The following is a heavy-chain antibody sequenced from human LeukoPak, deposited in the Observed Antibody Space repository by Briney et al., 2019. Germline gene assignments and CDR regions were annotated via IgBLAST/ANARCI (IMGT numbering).Heavy chain of an antibody. Sequence: SQTLSLTCTVSGGSISTGYYWTWIRQHPGKGLEWIGYIYYSGSTHYSPSLKSRVTISVDTSKNEFSLKLNSVTGADTAVYYCARGSRSSSSADFDYWGQGTLVTVSS. CDR2: IYYSGST. CDR3: ARGSRSSSSADFDY. J-gene: IGHJ4*02. D-gene: IGHD6-6*01. V-gene: IGHV4-31*03. CDR1: GGSISTGYY.